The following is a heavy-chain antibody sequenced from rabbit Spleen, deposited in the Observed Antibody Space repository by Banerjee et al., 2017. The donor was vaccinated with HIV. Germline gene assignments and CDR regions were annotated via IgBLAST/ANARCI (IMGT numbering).Heavy chain of an antibody. CDR2: IYTGSGST. D-gene: IGHD1-1*01. CDR1: GFSFSSSYW. CDR3: ARDLVGVIGWNFYL. Sequence: EESGGGLVKPEGCLKLPCTASGFSFSSSYWICWVRQAPGKGLEWIGCIYTGSGSTWYASLVNGRFTISKTSSTTVTLQMTSLTVADTATHFCARDLVGVIGWNFYLWGPGTLVTVS. V-gene: IGHV1S45*01. J-gene: IGHJ4*01.